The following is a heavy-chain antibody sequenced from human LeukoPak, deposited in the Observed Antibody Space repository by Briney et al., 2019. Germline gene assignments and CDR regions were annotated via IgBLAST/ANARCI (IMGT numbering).Heavy chain of an antibody. CDR1: GGSISSTTYY. J-gene: IGHJ3*02. CDR2: IYYSGST. V-gene: IGHV4-39*07. CDR3: ARGDVDPYVFDI. D-gene: IGHD3-10*02. Sequence: PSETLSLTCTVSGGSISSTTYYWGWIRQPPGKGLEWIGSIYYSGSTYYNPSLKSRVTISVDTSKNQFSLKLSSVTAADTAVYYCARGDVDPYVFDIWGQGTMVTVSS.